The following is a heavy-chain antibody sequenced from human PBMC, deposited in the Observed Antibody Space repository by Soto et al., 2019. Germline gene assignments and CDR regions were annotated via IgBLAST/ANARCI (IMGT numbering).Heavy chain of an antibody. CDR1: GGSFSGYY. D-gene: IGHD4-17*01. V-gene: IGHV4-34*01. J-gene: IGHJ4*02. Sequence: PSETLSLTCAVYGGSFSGYYWSWLRQPPGKGLEWIGEINHSGSTNYNPSLQCRVTISVDTSKNQFSLKLSSVTAADTAVYYGARGLYGDAKWRYWGQGTLVTVSS. CDR2: INHSGST. CDR3: ARGLYGDAKWRY.